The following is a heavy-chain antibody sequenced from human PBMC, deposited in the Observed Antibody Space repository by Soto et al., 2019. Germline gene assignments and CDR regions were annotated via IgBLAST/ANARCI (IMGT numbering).Heavy chain of an antibody. D-gene: IGHD3-3*01. Sequence: GASVKVSCKASGYTFTSYDINWLRQATGQGLEWMGWMNPNSGNTGYAQKFQGRVTMTRNTSISTAYLELSSLRSEDTAVYYCARVKRPYYDFWSGYYLGWAFDIWGQGTMVTVSS. CDR1: GYTFTSYD. J-gene: IGHJ3*02. V-gene: IGHV1-8*01. CDR3: ARVKRPYYDFWSGYYLGWAFDI. CDR2: MNPNSGNT.